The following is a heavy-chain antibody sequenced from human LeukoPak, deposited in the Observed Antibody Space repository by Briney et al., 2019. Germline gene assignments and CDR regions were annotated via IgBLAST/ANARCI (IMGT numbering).Heavy chain of an antibody. Sequence: PSETLSLTCAVSGDSFSSHYWTWIRQSPGTGLEWIGYISHVGRTNYNPSLKSRVTISIDTSKNQFSLKLRSVTAADTAVYYCARDLVTVTKGFDIWGQGTMVSVSS. J-gene: IGHJ3*02. CDR1: GDSFSSHY. CDR3: ARDLVTVTKGFDI. V-gene: IGHV4-59*11. CDR2: ISHVGRT. D-gene: IGHD4-17*01.